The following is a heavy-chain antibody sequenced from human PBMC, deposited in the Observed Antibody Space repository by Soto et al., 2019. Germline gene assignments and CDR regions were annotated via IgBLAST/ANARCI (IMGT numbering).Heavy chain of an antibody. J-gene: IGHJ4*02. V-gene: IGHV3-30*03. Sequence: QVQLVESGGGVVQPGRSLRLSCAASGFTFSSYGMHWVRQAPGKGLEWVAVISYDGSNKYYADSVEGRFTISRDNSKNTLYLQMNSLRAEDTAVDYCATGFMRGYSYRSAVDYWGQGTLVTVSS. CDR3: ATGFMRGYSYRSAVDY. CDR2: ISYDGSNK. D-gene: IGHD5-18*01. CDR1: GFTFSSYG.